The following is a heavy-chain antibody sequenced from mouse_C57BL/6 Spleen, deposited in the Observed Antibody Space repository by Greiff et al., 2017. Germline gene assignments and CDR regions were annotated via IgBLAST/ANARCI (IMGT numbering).Heavy chain of an antibody. Sequence: QVQLQQSGAELMKPGASVKLSCKATGYTFTGYWIEWVKQRPGHGLEWIGEILPGSGSTNYNEKFKGTAPFTADTSSNTAYMQLRSLTTEDSAIYYCASGGGYDRWGDYWGQGTLVTVSA. CDR1: GYTFTGYW. J-gene: IGHJ3*01. V-gene: IGHV1-9*01. CDR2: ILPGSGST. D-gene: IGHD2-2*01. CDR3: ASGGGYDRWGDY.